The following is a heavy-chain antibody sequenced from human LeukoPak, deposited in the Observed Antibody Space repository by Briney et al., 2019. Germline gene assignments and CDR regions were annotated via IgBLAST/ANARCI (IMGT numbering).Heavy chain of an antibody. D-gene: IGHD6-13*01. V-gene: IGHV4-31*03. CDR2: IYYSGST. Sequence: SETLSLTCTVSGGSISSGGYYRSWIRQHPGKGLEWIGYIYYSGSTYYNPSLKSRVTISVDTSKNQFSLKLSSVTAADTAVYYCARVLAAAGIYYFDYWGQGTLVTVSS. CDR3: ARVLAAAGIYYFDY. CDR1: GGSISSGGYY. J-gene: IGHJ4*02.